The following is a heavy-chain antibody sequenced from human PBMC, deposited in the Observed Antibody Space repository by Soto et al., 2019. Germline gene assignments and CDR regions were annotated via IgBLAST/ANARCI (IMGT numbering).Heavy chain of an antibody. Sequence: QVQLVESGGGVVQPGRSLRLSCAASGFTFSSYGMHWVRQAPGKGLEWVAVISYDGSNKYYADSVKGRFTISRDNSKNTLYLQMNSLRAEDTAVYYCAKEPSSSVIGWFDPWGQGTLVTVSS. CDR2: ISYDGSNK. CDR3: AKEPSSSVIGWFDP. J-gene: IGHJ5*02. V-gene: IGHV3-30*18. D-gene: IGHD6-6*01. CDR1: GFTFSSYG.